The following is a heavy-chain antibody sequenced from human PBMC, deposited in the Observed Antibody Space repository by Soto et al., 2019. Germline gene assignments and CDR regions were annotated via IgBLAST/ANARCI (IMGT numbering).Heavy chain of an antibody. CDR2: IRSKVDDYAT. Sequence: QLVESGGGLVQPGGSLKLSCAASGFTFSDSALHWVRQASGKGLERVGRIRSKVDDYATIYAASVKGRFTISRDDSKNTAYLQMNSLKTEDTAVYYCTRPNDYGDYDWYFDLWRCGTLVTVSS. CDR3: TRPNDYGDYDWYFDL. CDR1: GFTFSDSA. D-gene: IGHD4-17*01. V-gene: IGHV3-73*02. J-gene: IGHJ2*01.